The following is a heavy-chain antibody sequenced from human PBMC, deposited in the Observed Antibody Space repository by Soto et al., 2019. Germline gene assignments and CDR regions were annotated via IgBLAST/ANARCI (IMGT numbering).Heavy chain of an antibody. CDR2: IYYSGST. CDR3: ARWTSGVATRNFDY. D-gene: IGHD5-12*01. Sequence: QVQLQESGPGLVKPSQTLSLTCTVSGGSISSGGYYWSWIRQHPGKGLEWNGYIYYSGSTYYNPSLKSRVTISVDTSKNQFSLKLSSVTAADTAVYYCARWTSGVATRNFDYWGQGTLVTVSS. V-gene: IGHV4-31*03. J-gene: IGHJ4*02. CDR1: GGSISSGGYY.